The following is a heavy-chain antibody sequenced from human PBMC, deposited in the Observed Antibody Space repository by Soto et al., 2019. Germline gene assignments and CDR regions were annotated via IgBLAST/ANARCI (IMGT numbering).Heavy chain of an antibody. CDR1: GDSISSADYY. J-gene: IGHJ6*02. Sequence: SETLSLTCTVSGDSISSADYYWSWIRQTPGKGLGWIGHIFYSGTTYYNPSLKSRLTIAVDTSTNHFSLRLTSVTAAETDVYYCARDLWVEPELYYYGMDVWGQGTTVTVSS. V-gene: IGHV4-30-4*01. CDR2: IFYSGTT. D-gene: IGHD1-1*01. CDR3: ARDLWVEPELYYYGMDV.